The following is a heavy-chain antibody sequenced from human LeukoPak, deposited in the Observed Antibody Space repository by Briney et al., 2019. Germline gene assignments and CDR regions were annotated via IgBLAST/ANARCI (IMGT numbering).Heavy chain of an antibody. J-gene: IGHJ5*02. CDR1: GLTFSSYS. D-gene: IGHD3-22*01. Sequence: GGSLRLSCAASGLTFSSYSFHWVRQAPGKGLEWVSSISTRSGTYTYYADSVKGRFIVSRDNAKNSLYLQMNSLRSDDTAVYYCASSGAISMIRNNWFDPWGQGTLVTVSA. CDR2: ISTRSGTYT. CDR3: ASSGAISMIRNNWFDP. V-gene: IGHV3-21*01.